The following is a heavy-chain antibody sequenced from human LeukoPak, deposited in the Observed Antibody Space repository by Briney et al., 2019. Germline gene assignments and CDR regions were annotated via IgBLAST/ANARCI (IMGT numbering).Heavy chain of an antibody. CDR1: GFVIRNHG. CDR3: ARDSRYDAFDI. CDR2: SWLDGTRE. V-gene: IGHV3-33*01. Sequence: GGSLRLSCAASGFVIRNHGMHWVRQAPGKGLEWVALSWLDGTRESYTDSVKGRFTISRDISKNTLYLQMDSLRVEDTAVYYCARDSRYDAFDIWGPGTMVTVSS. D-gene: IGHD3-9*01. J-gene: IGHJ3*02.